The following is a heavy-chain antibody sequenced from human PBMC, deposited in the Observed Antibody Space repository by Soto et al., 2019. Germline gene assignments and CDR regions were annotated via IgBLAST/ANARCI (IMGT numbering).Heavy chain of an antibody. Sequence: EVQLLESGGGLVQPGGSLRLSCAASGFTFSSYVMSWVRQAPGKGLEWVSAISGSGGNTYYADSVKGRFTISKDKSKNTLFMQMNSLRAEDTALYFYAKEMGDYYDSSGSWFDPWGQGTLVTVSS. CDR3: AKEMGDYYDSSGSWFDP. CDR2: ISGSGGNT. V-gene: IGHV3-23*01. J-gene: IGHJ5*02. D-gene: IGHD3-22*01. CDR1: GFTFSSYV.